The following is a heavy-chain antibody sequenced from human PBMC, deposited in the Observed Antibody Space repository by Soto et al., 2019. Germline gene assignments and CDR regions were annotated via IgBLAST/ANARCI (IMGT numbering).Heavy chain of an antibody. Sequence: QVQLQESGPGRVNPSETLSLTCTVSGVSSGNYKWSWIRQSPGKGLEWIGYIDDGGSTSYNPSLKSRVTMSVDTSTRQFSLNLRSVTAADTAVYYCVRQGFGNLHGLVDVWGQGTTVTVSS. V-gene: IGHV4-59*08. CDR3: VRQGFGNLHGLVDV. D-gene: IGHD3-10*01. CDR2: IDDGGST. J-gene: IGHJ6*02. CDR1: GVSSGNYK.